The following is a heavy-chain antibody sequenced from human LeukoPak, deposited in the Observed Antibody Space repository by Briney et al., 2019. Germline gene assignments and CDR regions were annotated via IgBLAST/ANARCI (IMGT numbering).Heavy chain of an antibody. CDR2: IYSNGRT. Sequence: SQTLSLTCSDSCGSISSGSYYWSWLRQPAGKGLEWMGCIYSNGRTNYSPSVKSRVTISVDTSKNLFSLKLSAATAADTAVYYCAREAIFGVVMDVWGKGTTVTVSS. J-gene: IGHJ6*04. CDR3: AREAIFGVVMDV. D-gene: IGHD3-3*01. V-gene: IGHV4-61*02. CDR1: CGSISSGSYY.